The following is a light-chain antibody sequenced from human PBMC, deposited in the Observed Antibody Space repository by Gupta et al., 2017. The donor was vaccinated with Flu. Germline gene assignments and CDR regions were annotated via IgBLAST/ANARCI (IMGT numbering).Light chain of an antibody. Sequence: IQMTQSPSSLSASVGDRVTITCRASQIISNYLIWFQQRPGKAPKLLIYAASSLQRGVPSRFSGSGSGTDFTLTISSLQTEDFATYYCQQSYSIPRTFGGGTKVEIK. CDR2: AAS. CDR3: QQSYSIPRT. J-gene: IGKJ4*01. V-gene: IGKV1-39*01. CDR1: QIISNY.